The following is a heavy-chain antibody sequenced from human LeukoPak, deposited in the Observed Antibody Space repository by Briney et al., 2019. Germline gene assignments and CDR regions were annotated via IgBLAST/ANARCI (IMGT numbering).Heavy chain of an antibody. CDR2: IIPIFGTA. CDR3: AREGDYYGSGSYYSLDY. V-gene: IGHV1-69*13. CDR1: GGTFSSYA. D-gene: IGHD3-10*01. Sequence: ASVKVSCKASGGTFSSYAISWVRQAPGQGLEWMGGIIPIFGTANYAQKFQGRVTITADESTSTAYMELSSLRSEDTAVYHCAREGDYYGSGSYYSLDYWGQGTLVTVSS. J-gene: IGHJ4*02.